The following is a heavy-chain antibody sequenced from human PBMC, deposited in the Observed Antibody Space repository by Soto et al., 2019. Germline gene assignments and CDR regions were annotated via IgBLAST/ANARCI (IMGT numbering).Heavy chain of an antibody. CDR3: ARLQFARQLYYHYGMAV. CDR1: GYSFTSYW. Sequence: GSLKISCKGSGYSFTSYWISWVRQMPGKGLEWMGRIDPSDSYTNYSPSFQGHVTISADKSISTAYLQWSSLKASDTAMYYCARLQFARQLYYHYGMAVCGQGTTDTGSS. D-gene: IGHD6-6*01. J-gene: IGHJ6*02. CDR2: IDPSDSYT. V-gene: IGHV5-10-1*01.